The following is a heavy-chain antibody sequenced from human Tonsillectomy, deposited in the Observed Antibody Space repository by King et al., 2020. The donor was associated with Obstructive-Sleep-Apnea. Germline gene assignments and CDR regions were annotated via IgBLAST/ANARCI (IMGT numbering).Heavy chain of an antibody. D-gene: IGHD6-13*01. CDR2: IYHSGTT. V-gene: IGHV4-59*01. Sequence: QLQESGPGLVKPSETLSLTCTVSGGSISSYYWSWIRQPPGKGLEWIGYIYHSGTTNYNPSLKGRVTISVDTSKNQFSLNLSSVTAADMAVYYCSRDTGMAAAGTGYYYYGMDVWGQGTTVTVSS. J-gene: IGHJ6*02. CDR3: SRDTGMAAAGTGYYYYGMDV. CDR1: GGSISSYY.